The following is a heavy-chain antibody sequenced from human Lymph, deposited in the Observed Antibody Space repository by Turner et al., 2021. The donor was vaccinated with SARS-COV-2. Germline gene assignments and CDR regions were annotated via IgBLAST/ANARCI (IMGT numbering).Heavy chain of an antibody. J-gene: IGHJ5*02. CDR3: ARVYGDYVP. Sequence: EVQLMESGGGLVQPGGSLRLSCAASGFTVSFNYMTWVRQAPGKGLEWVSLIYPGGSTYYADSVKGRFTISRDNSKNTLYLQMNSLRAEDTAVYYCARVYGDYVPWGQGTLVTVSS. CDR2: IYPGGST. CDR1: GFTVSFNY. V-gene: IGHV3-66*01. D-gene: IGHD4-17*01.